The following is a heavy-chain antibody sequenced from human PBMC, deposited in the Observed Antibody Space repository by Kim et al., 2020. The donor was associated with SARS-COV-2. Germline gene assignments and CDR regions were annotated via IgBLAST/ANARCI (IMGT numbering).Heavy chain of an antibody. CDR2: ISSNGGST. CDR3: VKLGFGSVKDFDY. V-gene: IGHV3-64D*09. D-gene: IGHD3-10*01. CDR1: GFTFSSYA. J-gene: IGHJ4*02. Sequence: GGSLRLSCSASGFTFSSYAMHWARQAPGKGLEYVSAISSNGGSTYYADSVKGRFTISRDNSKNTLYLQMSSLRAEDTAVYYCVKLGFGSVKDFDYWGQGTLVTVSS.